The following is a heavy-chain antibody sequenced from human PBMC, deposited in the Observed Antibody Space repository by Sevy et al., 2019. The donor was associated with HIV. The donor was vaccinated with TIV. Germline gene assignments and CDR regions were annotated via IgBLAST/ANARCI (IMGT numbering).Heavy chain of an antibody. V-gene: IGHV3-23*01. Sequence: GGSLRLSCAASGFTFSSYAMSWVRQAPGKGLEWVSAIRGSGGSTYYADSVKGRFTISRDNSKNTLYLQMNSLRAEDTAVYYCAKMYYDFWSGASGVFDYWGQGTLVTVSS. CDR2: IRGSGGST. CDR1: GFTFSSYA. D-gene: IGHD3-3*01. J-gene: IGHJ4*02. CDR3: AKMYYDFWSGASGVFDY.